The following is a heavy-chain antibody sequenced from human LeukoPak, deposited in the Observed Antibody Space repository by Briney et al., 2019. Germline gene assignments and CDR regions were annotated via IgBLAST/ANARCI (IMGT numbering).Heavy chain of an antibody. Sequence: PGRSLRLSCAASGFTFSSYGMHWVRQAPGKGLEWVAVISYDGSNKYYADSVKGRFTISRDNSKNTLYLQMDSLRAEDMALYYCARDRSSSWSLDYWGQGTLVTVSS. J-gene: IGHJ4*02. CDR1: GFTFSSYG. D-gene: IGHD6-13*01. CDR2: ISYDGSNK. CDR3: ARDRSSSWSLDY. V-gene: IGHV3-30*03.